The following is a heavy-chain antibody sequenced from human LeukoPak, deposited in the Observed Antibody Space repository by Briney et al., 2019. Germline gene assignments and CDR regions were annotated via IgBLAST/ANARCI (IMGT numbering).Heavy chain of an antibody. CDR3: ARGLYAIGWHYFDY. Sequence: SGTPSLTCSLPGGSISSSRSYWGSVRQPPGNWLEWLGNIYYSVSTYYNPTLQSRVSVSVDMSKSQFSLKLSSVTTADTAVYYCARGLYAIGWHYFDYWGQGTLVTVSS. CDR2: IYYSVST. J-gene: IGHJ4*02. D-gene: IGHD6-19*01. V-gene: IGHV4-39*07. CDR1: GGSISSSRSY.